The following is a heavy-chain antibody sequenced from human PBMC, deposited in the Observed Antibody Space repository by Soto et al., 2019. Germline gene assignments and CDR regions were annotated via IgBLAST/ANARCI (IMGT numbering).Heavy chain of an antibody. D-gene: IGHD2-8*01. CDR3: SSGHCTNGVCRGYYFDY. CDR1: GFTFSSYA. CDR2: INSDGSST. Sequence: PGGSLRLSCAASGFTFSSYAMSWVSQAPGKGLEWVSRINSDGSSTTYADSVKGRFTISRDNAKNTLYLQMNSLRAEDTAVYYCSSGHCTNGVCRGYYFDYWGQGTLVTVSS. V-gene: IGHV3-74*01. J-gene: IGHJ4*02.